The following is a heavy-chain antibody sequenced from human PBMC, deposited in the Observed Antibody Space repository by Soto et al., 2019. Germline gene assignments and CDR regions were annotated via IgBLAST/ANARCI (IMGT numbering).Heavy chain of an antibody. D-gene: IGHD2-21*02. Sequence: EVQLLESGGRLVQPGGSLRLSCAASGFTFSSYAMNWVRQAPGKGLEWVAGISGGGGSTYYADSVKGRFSISRETCKNTVYLQLNSLRAEDTAVYYCAKGFIVVVTVLRPDDAFDIWGQGTMVTVSS. CDR1: GFTFSSYA. J-gene: IGHJ3*02. V-gene: IGHV3-23*01. CDR3: AKGFIVVVTVLRPDDAFDI. CDR2: ISGGGGST.